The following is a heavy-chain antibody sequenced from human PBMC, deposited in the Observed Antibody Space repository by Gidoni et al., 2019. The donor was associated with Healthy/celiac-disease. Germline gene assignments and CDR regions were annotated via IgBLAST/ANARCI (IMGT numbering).Heavy chain of an antibody. V-gene: IGHV3-33*01. J-gene: IGHJ4*02. Sequence: QVQLVESGGGVVQHGRSLRLYCAGSVLTFSSFCMHWVRQAPGKRLQWVAFIRYDGSNKYYADSVRGLFTISRDNSKNTLYLLMNSLRAEDTAVYYCAREDGTIDNWGQGTLVSVSS. CDR1: VLTFSSFC. CDR2: IRYDGSNK. CDR3: AREDGTIDN. D-gene: IGHD3-3*01.